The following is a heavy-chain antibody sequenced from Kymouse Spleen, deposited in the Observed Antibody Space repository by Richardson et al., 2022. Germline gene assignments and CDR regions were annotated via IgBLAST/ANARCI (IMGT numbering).Heavy chain of an antibody. CDR3: AKEGGSSSVMDV. CDR2: ISYDGSNK. CDR1: GFTFSSYG. D-gene: IGHD6-6*01. J-gene: IGHJ6*02. Sequence: QVQLVESGGGVVQPGRSLRLSCAASGFTFSSYGMHWVRQAPGKGLEWVAVISYDGSNKYYADSVKGRFTISRDNSKNTLYLQMNSLRAEDTAVYYCAKEGGSSSVMDVWGQGTTVTVSS. V-gene: IGHV3-30*18.